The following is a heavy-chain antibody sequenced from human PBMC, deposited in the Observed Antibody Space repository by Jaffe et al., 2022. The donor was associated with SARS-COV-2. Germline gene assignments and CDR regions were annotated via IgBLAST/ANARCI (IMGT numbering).Heavy chain of an antibody. J-gene: IGHJ6*02. Sequence: QVQLVQSGAEVKKPGASVKVSCKASGYTFTGYYMHWVRQAPGQGLEWMGWINPNSGGTNYAQKFQGRVTMTRDTSISTAYMELSRLRSDDTAVYYCARDNGDYYYYYYGMDVWGQGTTVTVSS. CDR2: INPNSGGT. D-gene: IGHD4-17*01. CDR1: GYTFTGYY. V-gene: IGHV1-2*02. CDR3: ARDNGDYYYYYYGMDV.